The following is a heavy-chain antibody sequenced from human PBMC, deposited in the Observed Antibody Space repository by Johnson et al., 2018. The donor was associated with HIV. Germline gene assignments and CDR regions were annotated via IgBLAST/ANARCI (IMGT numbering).Heavy chain of an antibody. Sequence: QVQLVESGGGLVKPGGSLRLSCTASGFTFSDYYMSWIRQAPGKGLEWISYISHSATITHYADSVKARFTSSRANSKNTLYLQMNSLRAEDTAVYYCARGITWYYYDSSGYSSAFDIWGQGTMVTVSS. CDR2: ISHSATIT. J-gene: IGHJ3*02. CDR1: GFTFSDYY. CDR3: ARGITWYYYDSSGYSSAFDI. V-gene: IGHV3-11*04. D-gene: IGHD3-22*01.